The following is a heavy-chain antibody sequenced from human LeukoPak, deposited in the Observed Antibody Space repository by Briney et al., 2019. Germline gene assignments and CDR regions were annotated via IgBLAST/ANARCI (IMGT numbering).Heavy chain of an antibody. CDR3: AKDSSWGYGDYSYYYGVDV. CDR1: GFTFSSYA. Sequence: PGGSLRLSCAASGFTFSSYAMSWVRQAPGKGLEWVSAISGSGGSTYYADSVKGRFTVSRDNSKNTLYLQMNSLRAEDTAVYYCAKDSSWGYGDYSYYYGVDVWGQGTTVTVFS. J-gene: IGHJ6*02. CDR2: ISGSGGST. V-gene: IGHV3-23*01. D-gene: IGHD4-17*01.